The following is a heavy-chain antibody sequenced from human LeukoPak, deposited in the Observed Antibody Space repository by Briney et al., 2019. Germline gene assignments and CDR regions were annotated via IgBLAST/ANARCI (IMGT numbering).Heavy chain of an antibody. CDR1: GYTFTSSD. J-gene: IGHJ4*02. Sequence: ASVKVSCKASGYTFTSSDINWVRQATGQGLEWMGWMNPNSGNTGYAQKFQGRVTITRNTSISTAYMELSSLRSEDTAVYYCARAGIRDDYFDYWGQGTLVTVSS. CDR2: MNPNSGNT. V-gene: IGHV1-8*03. CDR3: ARAGIRDDYFDY.